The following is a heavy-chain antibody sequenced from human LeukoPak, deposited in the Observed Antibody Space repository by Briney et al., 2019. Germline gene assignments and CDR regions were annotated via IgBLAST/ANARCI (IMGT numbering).Heavy chain of an antibody. D-gene: IGHD1-26*01. Sequence: GESLKISCKGSGYSFTTYWIGWVRQMPGKGLEWMGIIYPGDSDTRYSPSFQGQVTISADNSISTAYLQWSSLKASDTAMYYCARATWELVDPYYFDYWGQGTLVTVSS. J-gene: IGHJ4*02. CDR2: IYPGDSDT. V-gene: IGHV5-51*01. CDR3: ARATWELVDPYYFDY. CDR1: GYSFTTYW.